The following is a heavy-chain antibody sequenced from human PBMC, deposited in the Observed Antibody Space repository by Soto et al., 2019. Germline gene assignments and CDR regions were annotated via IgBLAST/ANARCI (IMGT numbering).Heavy chain of an antibody. Sequence: QVQLVQSGGGVVQPGRSLRLSCAASGFTFSSYVTHWVRQAPGKGLEWVAVISHDGSKKYYADSVKGRFTISRDNSKNTLYLQMNSLRAEDTAVYYCAKGGPDCVSTPCYLLVAFDVWGQGTMVTVSS. CDR1: GFTFSSYV. V-gene: IGHV3-30*18. CDR3: AKGGPDCVSTPCYLLVAFDV. D-gene: IGHD2-2*01. J-gene: IGHJ3*01. CDR2: ISHDGSKK.